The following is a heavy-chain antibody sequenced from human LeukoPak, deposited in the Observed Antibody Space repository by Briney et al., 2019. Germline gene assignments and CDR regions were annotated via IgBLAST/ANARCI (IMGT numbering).Heavy chain of an antibody. D-gene: IGHD5/OR15-5a*01. CDR1: GFTLSSYA. Sequence: GGSLRLSCAASGFTLSSYALNWVRQAPGEGLEWVSFISSSSSYIYYADSVKGRFTIFRDNAKNSLYLQMNSLRAEDTAMYYCARCEMGYSVYDLDYWGQGTLVTVSS. CDR2: ISSSSSYI. J-gene: IGHJ4*02. V-gene: IGHV3-21*01. CDR3: ARCEMGYSVYDLDY.